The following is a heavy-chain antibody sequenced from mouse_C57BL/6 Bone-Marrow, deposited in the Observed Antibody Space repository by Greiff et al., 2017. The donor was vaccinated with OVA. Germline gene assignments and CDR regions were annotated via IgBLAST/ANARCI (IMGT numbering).Heavy chain of an antibody. CDR3: ARKVLGDY. V-gene: IGHV5-17*01. J-gene: IGHJ2*01. Sequence: EVQLVESGGGLVKPGGSLKLSCAASGFTFSDYGMHWVRQAPEKGLEWVAYISSGSSTIYYADTMKGRFTISRDNAKNTLFLQMTSLRSEDTAMYYCARKVLGDYWGQGTTLTVSS. CDR2: ISSGSSTI. D-gene: IGHD2-14*01. CDR1: GFTFSDYG.